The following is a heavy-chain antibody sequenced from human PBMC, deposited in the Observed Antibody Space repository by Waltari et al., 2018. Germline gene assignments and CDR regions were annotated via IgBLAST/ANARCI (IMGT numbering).Heavy chain of an antibody. V-gene: IGHV4-30-4*01. J-gene: IGHJ6*03. CDR2: AYSSGTP. Sequence: QVQLQESGPGLIKPSQALSLTCTVSGASVGTGDVYWTWIRQPPGKGLEWLGYAYSSGTPYYTPSLGSRLTISLDVSRNAFSLKVNSVTAADTAVYYCARSIIRYMDVWGEGTSVTVSS. CDR1: GASVGTGDVY. D-gene: IGHD6-6*01. CDR3: ARSIIRYMDV.